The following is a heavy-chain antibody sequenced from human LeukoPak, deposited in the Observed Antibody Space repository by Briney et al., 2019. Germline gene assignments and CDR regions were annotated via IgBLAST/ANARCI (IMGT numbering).Heavy chain of an antibody. Sequence: PGGSLRLSCTVSGFTVSSNSMSWVRQAPGKGLEGVSFIYSDNTHYSDSVKGRFTISRDNSKNTLYLQMNSLRAEGTAVYYCARRAGAYSHPYDYWGQGTLVTVSS. D-gene: IGHD4/OR15-4a*01. CDR3: ARRAGAYSHPYDY. V-gene: IGHV3-53*01. J-gene: IGHJ4*02. CDR1: GFTVSSNS. CDR2: IYSDNT.